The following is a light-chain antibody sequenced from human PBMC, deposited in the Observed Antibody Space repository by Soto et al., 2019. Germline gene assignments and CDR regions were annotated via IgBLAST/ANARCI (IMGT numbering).Light chain of an antibody. Sequence: EIVMKQSPATLSVSPGERATLSCRASQSVSSNLAWYQQKPGQAPRLLIYGASTRATGIPARFSGSGSGTEFTLTISSLQSEDFAVYYCQQYYNGPPWTFGQGTKVDIK. J-gene: IGKJ1*01. CDR2: GAS. CDR1: QSVSSN. CDR3: QQYYNGPPWT. V-gene: IGKV3-15*01.